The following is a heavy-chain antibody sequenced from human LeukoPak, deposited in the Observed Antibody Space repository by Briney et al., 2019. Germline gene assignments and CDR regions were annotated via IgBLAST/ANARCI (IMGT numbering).Heavy chain of an antibody. Sequence: SVKVSCKASGGTFSSYAISWVRQAPGQGIEWMGRIIPIFGTANYAQKFQGRVTITADKSTSTAYMELSRLRSEDTAVYYCARARWGYSSGYLYYFDYWGQGTLVTVSS. V-gene: IGHV1-69*06. CDR2: IIPIFGTA. CDR3: ARARWGYSSGYLYYFDY. J-gene: IGHJ4*02. D-gene: IGHD3-22*01. CDR1: GGTFSSYA.